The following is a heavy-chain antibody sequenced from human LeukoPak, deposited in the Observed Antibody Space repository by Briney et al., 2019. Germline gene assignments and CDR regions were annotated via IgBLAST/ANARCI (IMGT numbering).Heavy chain of an antibody. D-gene: IGHD3-10*01. Sequence: ASVKVSCKVSGYTLTELSMHWVRQAPGKGLEWMGGFDPEDGETIYAQKFQGRVTMTEDTSTDTAYMELSSLRSEDTAVYYCATGSLWFGEIYYYYYMDVWGKGTTVTVSS. V-gene: IGHV1-24*01. CDR3: ATGSLWFGEIYYYYYMDV. J-gene: IGHJ6*03. CDR2: FDPEDGET. CDR1: GYTLTELS.